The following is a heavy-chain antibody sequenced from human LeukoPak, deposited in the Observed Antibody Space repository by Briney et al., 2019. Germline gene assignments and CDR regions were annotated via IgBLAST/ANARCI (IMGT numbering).Heavy chain of an antibody. CDR3: ARPDYYDSIGYLNY. CDR1: GYTFTSYG. CDR2: ISAYNGNT. J-gene: IGHJ4*02. Sequence: ASVKVSCKASGYTFTSYGISWVRQAPGQGLEWMGWISAYNGNTNYAQKLQGRVTMTTDTSTSTAYMELRSLRSDDTAVYYCARPDYYDSIGYLNYWGQGTLVTVSS. V-gene: IGHV1-18*01. D-gene: IGHD3-22*01.